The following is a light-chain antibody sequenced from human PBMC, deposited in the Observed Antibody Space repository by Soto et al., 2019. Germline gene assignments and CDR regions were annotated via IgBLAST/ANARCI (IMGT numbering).Light chain of an antibody. CDR3: QSYDSSLSGYV. V-gene: IGLV1-40*01. Sequence: QSVLTQPPSVSGAPGQRVTISCTGSSSNIGAGYDVSWYQQLPGTAPKFLIYGNTDRPSGVPDRFSGSKSGTSASLAITGLQAEDEADYYCQSYDSSLSGYVFGTGTKLTVL. CDR1: SSNIGAGYD. CDR2: GNT. J-gene: IGLJ1*01.